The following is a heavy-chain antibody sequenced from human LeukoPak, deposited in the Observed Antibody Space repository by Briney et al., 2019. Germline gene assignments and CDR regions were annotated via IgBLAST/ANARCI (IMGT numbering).Heavy chain of an antibody. J-gene: IGHJ3*02. CDR3: ARDAAFSAFNM. V-gene: IGHV3-30*04. CDR2: ISYDGSVK. Sequence: GGSLRLSCAASGFTFNRYAMHWVRQAPGKGLEWVTFISYDGSVKTYAESVKGRFTISRDNSKNTLSLQMNSLRAEDTAVYYCARDAAFSAFNMWGQGTMVTVSS. D-gene: IGHD2-15*01. CDR1: GFTFNRYA.